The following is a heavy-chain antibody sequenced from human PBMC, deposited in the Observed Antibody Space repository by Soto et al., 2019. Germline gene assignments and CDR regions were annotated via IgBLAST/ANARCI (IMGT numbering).Heavy chain of an antibody. CDR2: INPNSGGT. Sequence: ASVKVSCKASGYTFTGYYMHWVRQAPGQGLEWMGWINPNSGGTNYAQKFQGRVTMTRDTSISTAYMELSRLRSDDTAVYYCAREGVLRYFDWLLEGYYYYYGMDVWGQGTTVTVSS. J-gene: IGHJ6*02. CDR1: GYTFTGYY. D-gene: IGHD3-9*01. V-gene: IGHV1-2*02. CDR3: AREGVLRYFDWLLEGYYYYYGMDV.